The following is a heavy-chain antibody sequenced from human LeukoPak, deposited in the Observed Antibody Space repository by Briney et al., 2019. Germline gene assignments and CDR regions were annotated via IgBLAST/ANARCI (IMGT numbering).Heavy chain of an antibody. J-gene: IGHJ4*02. CDR3: AKPGIRFLEWLLPYYFDY. CDR2: ISGSGGST. D-gene: IGHD3-3*01. V-gene: IGHV3-23*01. Sequence: PGGSLRLSCAASGFTFSGYAMSWVRQAPGKGLEWVSAISGSGGSTYYADSVKGRFTISRDNSKNTLYLQMNSLRAEDTAVYYCAKPGIRFLEWLLPYYFDYWGQGTLVTVSS. CDR1: GFTFSGYA.